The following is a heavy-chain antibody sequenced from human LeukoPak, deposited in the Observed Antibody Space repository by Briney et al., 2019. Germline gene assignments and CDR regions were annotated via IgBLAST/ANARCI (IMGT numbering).Heavy chain of an antibody. CDR1: GYSIRSGYY. V-gene: IGHV4-38-2*02. CDR2: IYQSGST. CDR3: ARVACSASGCYLDLYPRDMYNSFDY. J-gene: IGHJ4*02. D-gene: IGHD2-15*01. Sequence: SSDTLSLTCTVSGYSIRSGYYWGWIRQPPGKGLEWIGSIYQSGSTYYSPSLKSRVTISVDTSKRQFSLNLSSVTAADTAVCYCARVACSASGCYLDLYPRDMYNSFDYWGQGTLVTVSS.